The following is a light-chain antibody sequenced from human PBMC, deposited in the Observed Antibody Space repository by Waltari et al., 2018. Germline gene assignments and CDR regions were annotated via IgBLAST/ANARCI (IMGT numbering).Light chain of an antibody. V-gene: IGLV2-23*02. CDR3: SSYAGSSKGV. Sequence: QSALPQPASVSASPGQSLTISCTGTSSYVGIYKRSPWYQQHPGNAPKLMIYAVSKLPSGVADRFSGSKSGDMASLTISGRQPEDGAEYFCSSYAGSSKGVFGGGTKVTVL. CDR2: AVS. J-gene: IGLJ2*01. CDR1: SSYVGIYKR.